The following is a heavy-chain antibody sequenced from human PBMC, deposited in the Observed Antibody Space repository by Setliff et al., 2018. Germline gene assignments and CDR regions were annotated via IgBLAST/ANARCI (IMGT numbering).Heavy chain of an antibody. J-gene: IGHJ6*02. Sequence: PSETLSLTCTVSGGSISPYFWSWIRQPPGKGLEWIGYIYHNGNTNFNPSLKTRVTMSVDPSKNQFALNLRSVTAADTAVYYCERDRTAYSYGLDVWAQGTTVTVSS. CDR2: IYHNGNT. CDR3: ERDRTAYSYGLDV. V-gene: IGHV4-59*01. D-gene: IGHD5-18*01. CDR1: GGSISPYF.